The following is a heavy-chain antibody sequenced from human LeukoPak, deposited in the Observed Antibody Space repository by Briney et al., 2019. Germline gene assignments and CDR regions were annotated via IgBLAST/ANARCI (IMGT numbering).Heavy chain of an antibody. CDR2: IRYDGSNK. CDR1: GFTFRSYG. Sequence: GGSLRLSCAASGFTFRSYGMHWVRQAPGKGLEWVAFIRYDGSNKYYADSVKGRFTISRDNSKNTLFLQMNSLRAEDTAVYYCARDSAPHYYYYYYMDVWGKGTTVTVSS. CDR3: ARDSAPHYYYYYYMDV. J-gene: IGHJ6*03. V-gene: IGHV3-30*02.